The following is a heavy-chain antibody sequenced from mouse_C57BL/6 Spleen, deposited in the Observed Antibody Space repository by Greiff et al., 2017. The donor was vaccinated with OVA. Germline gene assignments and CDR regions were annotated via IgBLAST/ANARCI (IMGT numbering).Heavy chain of an antibody. Sequence: DVKLVESGAELVRPGASVKLSCTASGFNIKDYYMHWVKQRPEQGLEWIGRIDPEDGDTEYAPKFQGKATMTADTSSNTAYLQLSSLTSEDTAVYYCTTGTAQALFAYWGQGTLVTVSA. J-gene: IGHJ3*01. CDR1: GFNIKDYY. V-gene: IGHV14-1*01. D-gene: IGHD3-2*02. CDR2: IDPEDGDT. CDR3: TTGTAQALFAY.